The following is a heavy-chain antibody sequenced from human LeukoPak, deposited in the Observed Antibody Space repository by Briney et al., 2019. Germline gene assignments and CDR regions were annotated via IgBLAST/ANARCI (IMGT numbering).Heavy chain of an antibody. Sequence: SETLSLTCTVSGGSISSYYWSWIRQPAGKGLEWIGRIYTSGSTNYNPSLKSRVTISVDTSKNQFSLKLTSVITADTAIYYCTRGRTYNIYWGQGTLVTVSS. CDR2: IYTSGST. D-gene: IGHD1-14*01. CDR1: GGSISSYY. V-gene: IGHV4-4*07. J-gene: IGHJ4*02. CDR3: TRGRTYNIY.